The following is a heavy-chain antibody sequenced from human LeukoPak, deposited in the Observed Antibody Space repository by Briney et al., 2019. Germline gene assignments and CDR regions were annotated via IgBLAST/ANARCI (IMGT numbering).Heavy chain of an antibody. D-gene: IGHD2-2*01. CDR1: GFTFSSYW. CDR2: VKQDGSEK. Sequence: PGGSLRLSCAASGFTFSSYWMSWVRQAPGKGLEWVANVKQDGSEKYYVDSVKGRFTISRDNAKNSLYLQMSSLRAEDTAVYYCARDWHQLLEGNYYYYMDVWGTGTTVTVSS. CDR3: ARDWHQLLEGNYYYYMDV. V-gene: IGHV3-7*01. J-gene: IGHJ6*03.